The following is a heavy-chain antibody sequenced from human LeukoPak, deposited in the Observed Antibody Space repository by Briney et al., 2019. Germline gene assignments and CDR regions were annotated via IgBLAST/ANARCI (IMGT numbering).Heavy chain of an antibody. CDR3: AREMATAAAFDY. Sequence: SVKVSCKASGGTFSSYAISWVRQAPGQGLEWMGGIIPIFGTSNYAQKFQGRVTITADESTSTAYMELSSLRSEDTAVYYCAREMATAAAFDYWGQGTLVTVSS. CDR1: GGTFSSYA. D-gene: IGHD5-24*01. V-gene: IGHV1-69*13. J-gene: IGHJ4*02. CDR2: IIPIFGTS.